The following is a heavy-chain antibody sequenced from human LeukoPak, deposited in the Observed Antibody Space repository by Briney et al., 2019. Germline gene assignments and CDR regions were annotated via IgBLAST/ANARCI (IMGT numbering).Heavy chain of an antibody. J-gene: IGHJ4*02. V-gene: IGHV4-39*07. CDR3: ASSHSSGYYKPRTCYFDY. D-gene: IGHD3-22*01. CDR1: GGSISSSSYY. CDR2: IYYSGST. Sequence: KPSETLSLTCTVSGGSISSSSYYWGWIRQPPGKGLEWIGSIYYSGSTYYNPSLKSRVTISVDTSKNQFSLKLSSVTAADTAVYYCASSHSSGYYKPRTCYFDYWGQGTLVTVSS.